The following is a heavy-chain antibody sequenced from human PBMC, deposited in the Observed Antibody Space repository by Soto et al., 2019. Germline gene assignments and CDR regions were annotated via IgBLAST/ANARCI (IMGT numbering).Heavy chain of an antibody. CDR1: GYTFTGYE. V-gene: IGHV1-2*04. J-gene: IGHJ4*02. CDR3: ARVDVSCGGDCYPYYFAY. CDR2: INPNSGGT. D-gene: IGHD2-21*02. Sequence: ASGKVCCKASGYTFTGYEMHWVRQAPGQGLEWMGWINPNSGGTNYAQKFQGWVTMTRDTSISTAYMELSRLRSDDTAVYYCARVDVSCGGDCYPYYFAYWAQGTLVTVSS.